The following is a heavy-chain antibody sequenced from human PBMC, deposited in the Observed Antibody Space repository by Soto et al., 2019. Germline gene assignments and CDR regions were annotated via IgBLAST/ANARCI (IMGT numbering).Heavy chain of an antibody. CDR3: ATGGGQTYGGFDF. D-gene: IGHD2-15*01. V-gene: IGHV1-18*01. CDR2: ISSYNGNT. CDR1: GNTVTGYG. Sequence: ASVKVSYKASGNTVTGYGLSWVRQAPGQGLEWMGWISSYNGNTRYAQKFQGRVSMTTDTSTNTGSMELRSLTSDDTAVYYCATGGGQTYGGFDFWGQGTLVTVSS. J-gene: IGHJ4*02.